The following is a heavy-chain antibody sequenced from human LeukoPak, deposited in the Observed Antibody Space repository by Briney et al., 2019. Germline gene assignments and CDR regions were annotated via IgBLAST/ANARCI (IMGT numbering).Heavy chain of an antibody. J-gene: IGHJ4*02. CDR1: ALTFSSSA. CDR2: ISCSGSGGST. D-gene: IGHD5-24*01. CDR3: AKSGYNRFDY. V-gene: IGHV3-23*01. Sequence: RGSLRLSCAASALTFSSSAMSCVRQAPGNGLEWVSSISCSGSGGSTYYADSVKGRFTISRDNSKNTLYLQMNSLRAEDTAVYYCAKSGYNRFDYWGQGTLVTVSS.